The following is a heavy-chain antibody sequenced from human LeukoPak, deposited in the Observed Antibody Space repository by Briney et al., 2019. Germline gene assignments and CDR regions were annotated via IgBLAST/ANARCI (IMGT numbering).Heavy chain of an antibody. D-gene: IGHD5-24*01. CDR1: GFTFSSYA. CDR3: AKAPLGDGYNTLVL. CDR2: ISGSGGST. V-gene: IGHV3-23*01. J-gene: IGHJ4*02. Sequence: GGSLRLSCAASGFTFSSYAMSWVRQAPGKGLEWVSAISGSGGSTYCADSLKGRFTISRDNSKNTLYLQINSLRAEDTAVYYCAKAPLGDGYNTLVLWGQGTLVTVSS.